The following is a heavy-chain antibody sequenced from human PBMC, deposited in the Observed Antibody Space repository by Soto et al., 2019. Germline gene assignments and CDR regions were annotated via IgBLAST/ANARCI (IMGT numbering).Heavy chain of an antibody. CDR1: GFTFSSYG. J-gene: IGHJ6*02. D-gene: IGHD3-22*01. Sequence: GGSLRLSCAASGFTFSSYGMHWVRQAPGKGLEWVAVISYDGSNKYYADSVKGRFTISRDNSKNTLYLQMNSLRAEDTAVYYCANYYDSSGYYYGMDVWGQGTTVTVSS. CDR2: ISYDGSNK. V-gene: IGHV3-30*18. CDR3: ANYYDSSGYYYGMDV.